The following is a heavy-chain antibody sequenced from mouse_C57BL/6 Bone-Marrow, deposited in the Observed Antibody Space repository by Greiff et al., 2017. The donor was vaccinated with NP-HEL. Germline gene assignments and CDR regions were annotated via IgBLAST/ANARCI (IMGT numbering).Heavy chain of an antibody. Sequence: EVQLQQSGTVLARPGASVKMSCKTSGYTFTSYWMHWVKQRPGQGLEWIGAIHPGNSDTSYNQKFKGKAKLTAVTSASTAYMELSSLTNEDSAVYYCTNDYGSSYAMDYWGQGTSVTVSS. CDR1: GYTFTSYW. CDR2: IHPGNSDT. J-gene: IGHJ4*01. CDR3: TNDYGSSYAMDY. D-gene: IGHD1-1*01. V-gene: IGHV1-5*01.